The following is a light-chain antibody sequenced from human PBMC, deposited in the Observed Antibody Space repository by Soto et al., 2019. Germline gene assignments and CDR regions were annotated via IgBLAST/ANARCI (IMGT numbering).Light chain of an antibody. CDR3: QSYDSSFVL. CDR2: KHN. V-gene: IGLV6-57*04. Sequence: NFMLTQPHSVSESPGEPVTISCTRTSGGIANNYVQWYQQRPGSAPTIVIYKHNQRPSGVPDRFSGSTDGSSNSASLTISGLQTEDEADYYCQSYDSSFVLFGGGTKLTVL. CDR1: SGGIANNY. J-gene: IGLJ2*01.